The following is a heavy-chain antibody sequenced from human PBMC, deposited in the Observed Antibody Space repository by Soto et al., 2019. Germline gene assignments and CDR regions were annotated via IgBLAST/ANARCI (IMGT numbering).Heavy chain of an antibody. J-gene: IGHJ5*02. CDR1: GYTFTIYG. CDR2: ISAYNGNT. CDR3: ARDWSSGWYYGWFDP. D-gene: IGHD6-19*01. V-gene: IGHV1-18*01. Sequence: ASVKVYCKAAGYTFTIYGISWVRQAPGQGLEWMGWISAYNGNTNYAQKLQGRVTMTTDTSTSTAYMELRSLRSDDTAVYYCARDWSSGWYYGWFDPWGQGTLVTVSS.